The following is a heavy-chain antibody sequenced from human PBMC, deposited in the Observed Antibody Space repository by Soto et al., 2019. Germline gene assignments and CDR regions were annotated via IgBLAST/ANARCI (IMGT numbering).Heavy chain of an antibody. D-gene: IGHD6-13*01. Sequence: GASVKVSCKASGGTFSSYAISWARQAPGQGLEWMGGIIPIFGTANYAQKFQGRVTITADESTSTAYMELSSLRSEDTAVYYCARDNLPLIAAPGPYYFDYWGQGTLVTVSS. CDR1: GGTFSSYA. CDR2: IIPIFGTA. J-gene: IGHJ4*02. CDR3: ARDNLPLIAAPGPYYFDY. V-gene: IGHV1-69*13.